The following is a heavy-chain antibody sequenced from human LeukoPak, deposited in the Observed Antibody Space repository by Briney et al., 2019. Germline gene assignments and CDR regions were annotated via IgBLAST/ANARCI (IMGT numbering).Heavy chain of an antibody. CDR2: IYHSGST. V-gene: IGHV4-38-2*02. CDR1: GYSISSGYY. CDR3: ALGVYYDSSGYPNWFDP. J-gene: IGHJ5*02. D-gene: IGHD3-22*01. Sequence: SETLSLTCTVSGYSISSGYYWGWIRQPPGKGLEWIGSIYHSGSTYYNPSLKSRVTISVDTSKNQFSLKLSSVTAADTAVYYCALGVYYDSSGYPNWFDPWGQGTLVTVSS.